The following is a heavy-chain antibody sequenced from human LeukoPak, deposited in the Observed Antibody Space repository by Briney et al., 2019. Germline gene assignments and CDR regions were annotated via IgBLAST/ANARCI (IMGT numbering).Heavy chain of an antibody. D-gene: IGHD3-3*01. CDR3: ARGIRFLEWLSGSDY. J-gene: IGHJ4*02. CDR1: GFTFDDHG. Sequence: GGSLRLSCVASGFTFDDHGMSWVRPAPGKGLEWVSGINWNGGSTGYADSVKGRYTISRDNAKNSLDLQMNSLRVEDTALYYCARGIRFLEWLSGSDYWGQGTLVTVSS. CDR2: INWNGGST. V-gene: IGHV3-20*04.